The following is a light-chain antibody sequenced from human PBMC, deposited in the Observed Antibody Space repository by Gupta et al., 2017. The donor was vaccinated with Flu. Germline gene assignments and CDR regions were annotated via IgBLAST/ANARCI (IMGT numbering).Light chain of an antibody. J-gene: IGLJ2*01. CDR2: GVT. CDR1: NSDIGSYNY. Sequence: SITISCTGTNSDIGSYNYVSWYQQHPGKAPKLLIYGVTNRPSGVSNRFSGSKSGDTASLTISGLQAEDEADYYCSSCTSITTVVFGGGTKLTVL. V-gene: IGLV2-14*01. CDR3: SSCTSITTVV.